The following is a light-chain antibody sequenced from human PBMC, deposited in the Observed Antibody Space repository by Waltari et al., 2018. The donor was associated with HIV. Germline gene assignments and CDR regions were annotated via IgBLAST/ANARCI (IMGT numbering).Light chain of an antibody. CDR1: AGVVNSGPC. V-gene: IGLV7-46*01. Sequence: QPVVTQEPSLTVSPGGTVILTCASSAGVVNSGPCPYWFQQRPGQAPKTLIFDSNNRYSWTPARFTGSFLGGKAALTLTGAQPEDDADYYCLLSYDGDVVFGGGTKLTVL. J-gene: IGLJ2*01. CDR3: LLSYDGDVV. CDR2: DSN.